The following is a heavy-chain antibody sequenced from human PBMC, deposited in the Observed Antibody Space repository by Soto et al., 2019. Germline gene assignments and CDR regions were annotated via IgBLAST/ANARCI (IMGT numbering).Heavy chain of an antibody. D-gene: IGHD4-4*01. Sequence: EVQLVESGGGLVQPGGSLRLSCAVSGFSFSSAWMTWIRQAPGKGLERVAIMNEDGSERYYVDSVKGRFTISRDNVKNALFLQMNSLRVEDTAMYFCARDRAYSRFDYWGQGSLVTVSS. J-gene: IGHJ4*02. CDR1: GFSFSSAW. V-gene: IGHV3-7*03. CDR2: MNEDGSER. CDR3: ARDRAYSRFDY.